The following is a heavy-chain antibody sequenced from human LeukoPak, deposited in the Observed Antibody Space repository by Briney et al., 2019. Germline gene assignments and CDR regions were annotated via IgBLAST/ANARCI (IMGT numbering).Heavy chain of an antibody. D-gene: IGHD5-18*01. CDR1: GFTFSNSA. Sequence: GGSLRLSCAASGFTFSNSAMNWVRQAPGKGLEWVSAISGSGGSTYYADSVKGRFTVSRDNSKNTLYLQMNSLRAEDTAVYYCAKRIQSAMATGYWGQGTLVTVSS. CDR3: AKRIQSAMATGY. V-gene: IGHV3-23*01. J-gene: IGHJ4*02. CDR2: ISGSGGST.